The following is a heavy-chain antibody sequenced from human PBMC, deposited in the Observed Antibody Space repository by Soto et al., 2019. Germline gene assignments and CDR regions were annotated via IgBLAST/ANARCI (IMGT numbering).Heavy chain of an antibody. Sequence: PGGSLRLSCAASGFTFDDYAMHWVRQAPGKGLEWVSGISWNSGSIGYADSVKGRFTISRDKAKNSLYLQMNSLRAEDTALYYCAKSAASKFGGSFDYWGQGTLVTVSS. CDR3: AKSAASKFGGSFDY. CDR1: GFTFDDYA. CDR2: ISWNSGSI. J-gene: IGHJ4*02. V-gene: IGHV3-9*01. D-gene: IGHD3-10*01.